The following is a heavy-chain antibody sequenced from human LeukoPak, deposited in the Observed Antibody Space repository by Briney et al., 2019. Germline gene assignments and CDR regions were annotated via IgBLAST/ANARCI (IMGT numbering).Heavy chain of an antibody. Sequence: GGSLRLSCAASGFAFSSNWMHWVRQTPGKGLVWVSRINSGGSGTSYADSVEGRFTISRDNAKNTLYLQMNSLKGEDTAVYYCATSRGPLTEYWGQGTLVTVSS. CDR3: ATSRGPLTEY. CDR2: INSGGSGT. J-gene: IGHJ4*02. D-gene: IGHD3-10*01. CDR1: GFAFSSNW. V-gene: IGHV3-74*01.